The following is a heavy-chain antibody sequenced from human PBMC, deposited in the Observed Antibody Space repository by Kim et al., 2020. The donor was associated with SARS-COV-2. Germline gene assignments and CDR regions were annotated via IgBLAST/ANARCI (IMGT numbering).Heavy chain of an antibody. V-gene: IGHV5-10-1*01. Sequence: NYSPSFQGHVTISGDKSISTAYLQWSSLKASDTAMYYCARHSSGWYYFDYWGQGTLVTVSS. CDR3: ARHSSGWYYFDY. J-gene: IGHJ4*02. D-gene: IGHD6-19*01.